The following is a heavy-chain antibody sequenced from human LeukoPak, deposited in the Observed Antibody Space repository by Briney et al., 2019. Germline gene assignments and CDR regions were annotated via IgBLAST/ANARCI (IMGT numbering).Heavy chain of an antibody. CDR1: GFTFSSYA. CDR2: ISGSGGST. V-gene: IGHV3-23*01. D-gene: IGHD1-26*01. Sequence: GGSLRLSCAASGFTFSSYAMSWVRQAPGKGLEWVSGISGSGGSTYYADSVEGRFTISRDNSKTTLYLQMNSLRAEDTAVYYCAKGIESSGSYYTGFDYWGQGTPVTVSS. J-gene: IGHJ4*02. CDR3: AKGIESSGSYYTGFDY.